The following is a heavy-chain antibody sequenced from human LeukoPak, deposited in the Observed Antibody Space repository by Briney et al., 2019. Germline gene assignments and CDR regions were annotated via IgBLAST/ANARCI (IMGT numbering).Heavy chain of an antibody. CDR1: GGSISSGDYY. CDR2: IYYSGST. J-gene: IGHJ6*03. D-gene: IGHD6-13*01. Sequence: PSETLSLTCTVSGGSISSGDYYWSWIRQPPGKGLEWIGYIYYSGSTYYNPSLKSRVTISVDTSKNQFSLKLSSVTAADTAVYYCARGGGAAADYSYYYMDVWGKGTTVTVSS. CDR3: ARGGGAAADYSYYYMDV. V-gene: IGHV4-30-4*08.